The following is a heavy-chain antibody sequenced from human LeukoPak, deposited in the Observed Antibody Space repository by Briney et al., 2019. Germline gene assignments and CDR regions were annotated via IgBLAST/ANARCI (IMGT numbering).Heavy chain of an antibody. CDR1: GYSFTSNW. CDR2: IYPGDSHT. Sequence: GESLKISCKGSGYSFTSNWIGWVRQMPGKGLDWMAIIYPGDSHTIYSPSFQGRVTISADKSISTAYLQWSSLEASDTAMYYCATYLRGTYRINCWGQGTLVTVSS. J-gene: IGHJ4*02. CDR3: ATYLRGTYRINC. V-gene: IGHV5-51*01. D-gene: IGHD1-26*01.